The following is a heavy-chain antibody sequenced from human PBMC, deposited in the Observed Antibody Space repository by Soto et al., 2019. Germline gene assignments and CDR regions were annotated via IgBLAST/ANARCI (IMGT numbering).Heavy chain of an antibody. J-gene: IGHJ6*03. CDR1: GGSISSYY. CDR3: ARERVWALESYYMDV. D-gene: IGHD3-16*01. Sequence: SETLSLTCTVSGGSISSYYWSWIRQPPGKGLEWIGYIYYIGSTNYNPSLKSRVTISVDTSKNQFSLKLSSVTAADAAVYYCARERVWALESYYMDVWGKGTTVTVSS. CDR2: IYYIGST. V-gene: IGHV4-59*01.